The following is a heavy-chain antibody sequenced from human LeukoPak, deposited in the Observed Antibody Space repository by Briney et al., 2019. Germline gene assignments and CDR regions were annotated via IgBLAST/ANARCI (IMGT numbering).Heavy chain of an antibody. J-gene: IGHJ5*02. CDR1: GGSISSGSYY. V-gene: IGHV4-61*02. CDR3: ARDGSYYDSGSYYGWFDP. Sequence: PSETLSLTCTVSGGSISSGSYYWSWIRQPAGKGLEWIGRIYTSGSTNYNPSLKSRVTISGATSKNQFSLKLSSVTAADTAVYYCARDGSYYDSGSYYGWFDPWGQGTLVTVSS. D-gene: IGHD3-10*01. CDR2: IYTSGST.